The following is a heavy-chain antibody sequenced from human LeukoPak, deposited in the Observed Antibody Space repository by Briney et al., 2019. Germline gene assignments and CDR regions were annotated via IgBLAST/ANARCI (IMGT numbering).Heavy chain of an antibody. Sequence: ASVKVSCKASGYTLTSYDINWVRQATGQGLERMGWMNPNSGKTGYAQKFQGRITITRNTSISTAYMELTSLRSEDTAIYYCARDQKVGATPYFGMDVWGQGTTVTVSS. CDR2: MNPNSGKT. V-gene: IGHV1-8*01. CDR1: GYTLTSYD. CDR3: ARDQKVGATPYFGMDV. D-gene: IGHD1-26*01. J-gene: IGHJ6*02.